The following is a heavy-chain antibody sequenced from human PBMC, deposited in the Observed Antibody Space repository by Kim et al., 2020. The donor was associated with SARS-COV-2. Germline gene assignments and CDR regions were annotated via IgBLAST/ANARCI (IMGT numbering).Heavy chain of an antibody. CDR3: AKEVGASSSFDD. D-gene: IGHD1-26*01. Sequence: HYADSVKGRFTISRDNSKNTLYLQMNSLRAEDTAVYYCAKEVGASSSFDDWGQGTLVTVSS. J-gene: IGHJ4*02. V-gene: IGHV3-23*01.